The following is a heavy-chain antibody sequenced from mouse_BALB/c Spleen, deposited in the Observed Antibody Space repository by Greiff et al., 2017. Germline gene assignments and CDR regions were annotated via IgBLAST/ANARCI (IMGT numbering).Heavy chain of an antibody. J-gene: IGHJ3*01. CDR2: IDPENGDT. V-gene: IGHV14-4*02. CDR3: NCMITFI. Sequence: EVQLQQSGAELVRSGASVKLSCTASGFNIKDYYMHWVKQRPEQGLEWIGWIDPENGDTEYAPKFQGKATMTADTSSNTAYLQLSSLTSEDTAVYYCNCMITFIWGQGTLVTVSA. CDR1: GFNIKDYY. D-gene: IGHD2-4*01.